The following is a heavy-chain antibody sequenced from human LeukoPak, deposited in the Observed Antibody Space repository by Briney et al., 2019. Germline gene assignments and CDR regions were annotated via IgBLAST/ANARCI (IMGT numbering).Heavy chain of an antibody. CDR2: IYYSGST. CDR3: ARPARYFGPMDV. D-gene: IGHD3-9*01. J-gene: IGHJ6*03. CDR1: GGSTSSGDYY. V-gene: IGHV4-30-4*08. Sequence: PSETLSLTCTVSGGSTSSGDYYWSWIRQPPGKGLEWIGYIYYSGSTYYNPSLKSRVTISVDTSKNQFSLKLSSVTAADTAVYYCARPARYFGPMDVWGKGTTVTVTS.